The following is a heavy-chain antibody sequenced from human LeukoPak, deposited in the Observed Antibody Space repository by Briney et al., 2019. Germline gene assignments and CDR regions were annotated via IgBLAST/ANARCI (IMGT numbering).Heavy chain of an antibody. CDR3: ARDPYSGNYGNYYYYYMDV. J-gene: IGHJ6*03. V-gene: IGHV3-21*01. CDR1: GFTFSSYS. CDR2: ISSSSSYI. D-gene: IGHD1-26*01. Sequence: PGGSLRLSCAASGFTFSSYSMNWVRQAPGKGLEWVSSISSSSSYIYYADSVKGRFTISRDNAKNSLYLQVNSLGPEDTAVYYCARDPYSGNYGNYYYYYMDVWGKGTTVTISS.